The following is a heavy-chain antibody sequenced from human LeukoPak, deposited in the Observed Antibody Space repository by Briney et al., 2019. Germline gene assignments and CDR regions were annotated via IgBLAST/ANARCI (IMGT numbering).Heavy chain of an antibody. Sequence: ASVKVSCKTSGYAFNTYGISWVRQAPGQGLEWMGWISTYTGDKHFAQKFQGRVTITADESTSTAYMELSSLRSEDTAVYYCAGEYGSGAYGMDVWGQGTTVTVSS. V-gene: IGHV1-18*01. CDR2: ISTYTGDK. CDR1: GYAFNTYG. CDR3: AGEYGSGAYGMDV. D-gene: IGHD3-10*01. J-gene: IGHJ6*02.